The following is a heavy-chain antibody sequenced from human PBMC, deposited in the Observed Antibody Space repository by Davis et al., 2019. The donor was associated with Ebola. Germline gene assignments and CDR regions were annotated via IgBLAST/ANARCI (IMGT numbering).Heavy chain of an antibody. J-gene: IGHJ4*02. V-gene: IGHV3-30*04. Sequence: GEPLKISCAASGFTFSSYAMHWVRQAPGKGLEWVAVISYDGSNKYYADSVKGRFTISRDNSKNTLYLQMNSLRAEDTAVYYCARVGTAMVFYDSEVDYWGQGTLVTVSS. D-gene: IGHD2-21*02. CDR3: ARVGTAMVFYDSEVDY. CDR2: ISYDGSNK. CDR1: GFTFSSYA.